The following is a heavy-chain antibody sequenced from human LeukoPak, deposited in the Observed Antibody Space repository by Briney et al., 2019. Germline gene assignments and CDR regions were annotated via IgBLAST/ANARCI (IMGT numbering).Heavy chain of an antibody. D-gene: IGHD5-18*01. CDR2: ISAYNGNT. CDR1: GYTFTSSG. V-gene: IGHV1-18*01. J-gene: IGHJ6*02. Sequence: GASVKVSCKASGYTFTSSGISWVRQAPGQGLEWMGWISAYNGNTNYAQKLQGRVTMTTDTSTSTAYMELRSLRSDDTAVYYCAIAAMVTLHRPTNHYGMDVWGQGTTVTVSS. CDR3: AIAAMVTLHRPTNHYGMDV.